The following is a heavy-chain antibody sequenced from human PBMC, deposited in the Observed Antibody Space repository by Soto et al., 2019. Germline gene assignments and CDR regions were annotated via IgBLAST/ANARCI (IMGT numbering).Heavy chain of an antibody. D-gene: IGHD6-19*01. CDR1: GDSINSGNYY. V-gene: IGHV4-31*03. CDR2: IDYAGGA. J-gene: IGHJ4*01. CDR3: AKALVAGVASDRGYFDS. Sequence: QVHLKESGPGLVKPSQTLSLICTVSGDSINSGNYYWSWIRQRPGKGLEWVGFIDYAGGAHYNPSLQSRLTMSIDTSNNQFSLRLDSVTAADTAVYYCAKALVAGVASDRGYFDSWGLGTLVTVSS.